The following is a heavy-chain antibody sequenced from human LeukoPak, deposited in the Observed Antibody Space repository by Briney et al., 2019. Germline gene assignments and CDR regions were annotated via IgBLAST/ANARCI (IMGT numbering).Heavy chain of an antibody. CDR3: AKSLYSRPFDY. V-gene: IGHV3-23*01. D-gene: IGHD6-13*01. Sequence: GSLRLSCAASGFTFSSYAMSWVRQAPGKGLEWVSTISYSGGSTYYADSVKGRFTISRDNSNNTVYLQMNSLRAEDTAVYFCAKSLYSRPFDYWGQGTLVTVSS. CDR2: ISYSGGST. CDR1: GFTFSSYA. J-gene: IGHJ4*02.